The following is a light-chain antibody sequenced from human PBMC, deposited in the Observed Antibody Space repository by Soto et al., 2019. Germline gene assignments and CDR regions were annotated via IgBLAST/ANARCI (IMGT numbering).Light chain of an antibody. CDR2: AAS. CDR1: QNLGSGY. CDR3: KQYDTSPRT. Sequence: EIVLTQSPGTLSLSPGERATLSCRASQNLGSGYLAWYQQKPGQAPRFLIYAASSRATGIPDRFSGSGSGTDFTLSIRRLEPEDFAVYYCKQYDTSPRTFGQGTKVDI. V-gene: IGKV3-20*01. J-gene: IGKJ1*01.